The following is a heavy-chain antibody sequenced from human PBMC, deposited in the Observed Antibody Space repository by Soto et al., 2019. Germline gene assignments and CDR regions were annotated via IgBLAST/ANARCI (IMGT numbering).Heavy chain of an antibody. J-gene: IGHJ6*02. CDR3: AKEFYSGTNYYYYGMDV. V-gene: IGHV3-43*01. CDR1: GFTFEVFP. D-gene: IGHD1-1*01. Sequence: PGGSLGLSLAASGFTFEVFPFHWVRQAPGKGLEWVSLISWDGGSTYYADSVKGRFTISRDNSKNSLYLQMNSLRTEDTALYYCAKEFYSGTNYYYYGMDVWGQVTTVTVSS. CDR2: ISWDGGST.